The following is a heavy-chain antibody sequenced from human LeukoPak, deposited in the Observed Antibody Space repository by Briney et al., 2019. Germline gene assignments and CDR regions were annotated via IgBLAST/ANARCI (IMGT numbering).Heavy chain of an antibody. D-gene: IGHD1-14*01. J-gene: IGHJ6*02. CDR1: GGSISSYY. CDR2: IYYSGST. CDR3: AATDYYYYGMDL. V-gene: IGHV4-59*01. Sequence: SETLSLTCTVSGGSISSYYWRRIRQPPGKGLEWIGYIYYSGSTNYNPSLKSRVTISVDTSKNQFSLKLSSVTAADTAVYYCAATDYYYYGMDLWGQGTTVTVSS.